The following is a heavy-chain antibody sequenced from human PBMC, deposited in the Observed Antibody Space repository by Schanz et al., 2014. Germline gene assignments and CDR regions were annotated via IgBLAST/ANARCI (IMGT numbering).Heavy chain of an antibody. Sequence: VQLVESGGGLVQPGGSLRLSCAASGFTFSNFAIHWVRQAPGKGLEWVAVISYDGSHKDYADSVKGRFTISRDNSKNXXXXXXNSLXXXXXXXXXXXXXRQQLVGRIGYYYGMAVWGQGTTVTVSS. V-gene: IGHV3-30*04. CDR3: XXXRQQLVGRIGYYYGMAV. CDR2: ISYDGSHK. D-gene: IGHD6-13*01. J-gene: IGHJ6*02. CDR1: GFTFSNFA.